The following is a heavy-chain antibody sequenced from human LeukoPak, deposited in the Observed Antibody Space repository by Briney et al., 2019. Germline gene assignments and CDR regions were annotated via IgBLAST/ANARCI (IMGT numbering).Heavy chain of an antibody. Sequence: ASVKVSCKASGYRVSSFAIIWVRQAPGQGLECLGWIAANNDHTHYALNVQGRVTMTTDTSTDTAYMELRNLRSDDTAVYFCARDKPGWGAFDVWGQGTVVTVPS. CDR2: IAANNDHT. CDR1: GYRVSSFA. CDR3: ARDKPGWGAFDV. D-gene: IGHD1-14*01. V-gene: IGHV1-18*01. J-gene: IGHJ3*01.